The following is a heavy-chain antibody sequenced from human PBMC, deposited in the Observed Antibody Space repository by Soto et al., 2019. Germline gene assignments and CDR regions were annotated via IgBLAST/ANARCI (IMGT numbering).Heavy chain of an antibody. D-gene: IGHD1-1*01. CDR1: GLTFSSYA. CDR3: AKDGRYWLQDAFDI. V-gene: IGHV3-23*01. Sequence: PGGSMRLSSAASGLTFSSYAMSWVRQAPGKGLEWVSAISGSGGSTYYADSVKGRFTISRDNSKNTLYLQMNSLRAEDTAVYYSAKDGRYWLQDAFDIWGQGTMVTVSS. CDR2: ISGSGGST. J-gene: IGHJ3*02.